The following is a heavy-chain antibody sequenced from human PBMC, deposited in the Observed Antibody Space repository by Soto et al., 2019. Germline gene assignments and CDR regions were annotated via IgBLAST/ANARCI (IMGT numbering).Heavy chain of an antibody. D-gene: IGHD3-16*02. CDR1: GFDLNRYW. CDR2: IKQDGSEQ. V-gene: IGHV3-7*04. CDR3: VRALTSGVYYDDGWETYLPRSYGLDV. J-gene: IGHJ6*02. Sequence: EVQLVESGGGLVQPGGSLRLSCAASGFDLNRYWMRWVRQAPGKALEWVANIKQDGSEQYYVDSVRGRFTISRDNLKNSLYLQMNSLRPEDTAVYHCVRALTSGVYYDDGWETYLPRSYGLDVWGQGTTVTVSS.